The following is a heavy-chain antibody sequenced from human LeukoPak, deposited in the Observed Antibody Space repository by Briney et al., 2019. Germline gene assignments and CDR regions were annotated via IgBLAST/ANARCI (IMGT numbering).Heavy chain of an antibody. V-gene: IGHV4-34*01. J-gene: IGHJ4*02. CDR1: GGSFSGYY. Sequence: SETLSLTCGVYGGSFSGYYWSWIRQPPGKGLEWIGEINHSGSTNYNPSLKSRVTISVDTSKNQFSLKLSSVTAADTAVYYCASSGIAVAGFVYWGQGTLVTVSS. CDR2: INHSGST. CDR3: ASSGIAVAGFVY. D-gene: IGHD6-19*01.